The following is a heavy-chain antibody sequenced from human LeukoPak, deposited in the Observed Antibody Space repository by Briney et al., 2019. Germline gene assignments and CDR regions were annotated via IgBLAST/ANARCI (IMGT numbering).Heavy chain of an antibody. CDR3: AARPTSAAVAPSDY. V-gene: IGHV3-23*01. Sequence: PGGSLRLSCAASGFTSGCCAMSWVRQAPGKGLEWVSSISGNGGSTFYADSVKGRFTISRDNSKNTLYLQMNSLRVEDSATYYCAARPTSAAVAPSDYWGQGTLVTVSS. D-gene: IGHD6-19*01. CDR1: GFTSGCCA. CDR2: ISGNGGST. J-gene: IGHJ4*02.